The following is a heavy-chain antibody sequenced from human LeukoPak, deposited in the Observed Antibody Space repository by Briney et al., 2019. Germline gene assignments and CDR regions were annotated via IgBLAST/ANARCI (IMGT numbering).Heavy chain of an antibody. J-gene: IGHJ4*02. V-gene: IGHV3-30*02. Sequence: GGSLRLSCAASGFTFSSYGMHWVRQAPGKGLEWVAFIRYDGSNKYYADSVKGRFTISRDNSKNTLYLQMNSLRAEDTAVYYCAKEVVPAANPDYWGQGTLVTVSS. D-gene: IGHD2-2*01. CDR1: GFTFSSYG. CDR3: AKEVVPAANPDY. CDR2: IRYDGSNK.